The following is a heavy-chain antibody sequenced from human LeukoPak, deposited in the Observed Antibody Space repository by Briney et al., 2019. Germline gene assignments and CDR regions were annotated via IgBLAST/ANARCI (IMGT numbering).Heavy chain of an antibody. CDR2: ISGSGGST. Sequence: GGSLRLSCAASGFTFSSYAMSWVRQAPGKGLEWVSAISGSGGSTFYADSVKGRFTISRDNSKNTLYLQMNSLRAEDTAVYYCANSKGIAVAGTFDYWGQGTLVTVSS. CDR3: ANSKGIAVAGTFDY. CDR1: GFTFSSYA. J-gene: IGHJ4*02. D-gene: IGHD6-19*01. V-gene: IGHV3-23*01.